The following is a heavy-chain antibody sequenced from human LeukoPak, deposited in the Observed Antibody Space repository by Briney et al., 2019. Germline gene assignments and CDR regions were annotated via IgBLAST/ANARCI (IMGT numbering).Heavy chain of an antibody. CDR2: FSGSGGST. V-gene: IGHV3-23*01. CDR3: AKDSSLLWFGELLNAFDI. J-gene: IGHJ3*02. CDR1: GFXFSSYA. Sequence: GGSLRLSCAASGFXFSSYAMSWVRQAPGKGLEWVSAFSGSGGSTYYADSVKGRFTISRDNAKNTLYLQMNSLRAEDTAVYYCAKDSSLLWFGELLNAFDIWGQGTMVTVSS. D-gene: IGHD3-10*01.